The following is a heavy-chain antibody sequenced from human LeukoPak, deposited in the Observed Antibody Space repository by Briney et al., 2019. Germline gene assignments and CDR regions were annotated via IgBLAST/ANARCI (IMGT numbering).Heavy chain of an antibody. CDR2: INQSGST. D-gene: IGHD3-10*01. CDR1: GGSFSGYY. CDR3: ARLYGSGSYYRH. Sequence: SETLSLTCVVYGGSFSGYYGSWIRQPPGKGLEWIGEINQSGSTNYNPSLKSRVTISVDTSKNQFSLRVSSVTAADTAVYYCARLYGSGSYYRHWGQGTLVTVSS. V-gene: IGHV4-34*01. J-gene: IGHJ4*02.